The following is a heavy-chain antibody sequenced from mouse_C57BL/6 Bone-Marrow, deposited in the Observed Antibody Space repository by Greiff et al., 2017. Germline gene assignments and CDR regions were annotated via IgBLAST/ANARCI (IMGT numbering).Heavy chain of an antibody. V-gene: IGHV14-4*01. CDR1: GFNIKDDY. D-gene: IGHD1-1*01. CDR2: IDPENGDT. CDR3: TTLTTVVADWYFDV. Sequence: DVQLQESGAELVRPGASVKLSCTASGFNIKDDYMHWVKQRPEQGLEWIGWIDPENGDTEYASKFQGKATITADTSSNTAYLQLSSLTSEDTAVYYCTTLTTVVADWYFDVWGTGTTVTVSS. J-gene: IGHJ1*03.